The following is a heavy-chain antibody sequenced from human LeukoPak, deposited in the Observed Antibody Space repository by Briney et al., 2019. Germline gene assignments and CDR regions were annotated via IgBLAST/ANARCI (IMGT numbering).Heavy chain of an antibody. CDR2: MNPNSGNT. V-gene: IGHV1-8*03. D-gene: IGHD4/OR15-4a*01. J-gene: IGHJ4*02. Sequence: EASVKVSCKASGYTFTSYDINWVRQATGQGLEWMGWMNPNSGNTGYAQKLQGRVTITRNTSISTAYMELSSLRSEDTAVYYCARDGDDYTFDYWGQGTLVTVSS. CDR1: GYTFTSYD. CDR3: ARDGDDYTFDY.